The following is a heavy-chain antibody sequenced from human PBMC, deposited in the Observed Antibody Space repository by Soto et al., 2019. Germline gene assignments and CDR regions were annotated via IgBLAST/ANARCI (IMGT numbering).Heavy chain of an antibody. CDR1: GGSISSGGYY. V-gene: IGHV4-31*03. D-gene: IGHD3-10*01. CDR3: ARDDYGSGSYNY. CDR2: IYYSGST. J-gene: IGHJ4*02. Sequence: LSLTCTVSGGSISSGGYYWSWIRQHPGKGLEWIGYIYYSGSTYYNPSLKSRVTISVDTSKNQFSLKLSSVTAADTAVYYCARDDYGSGSYNYWGQGTLVTVSS.